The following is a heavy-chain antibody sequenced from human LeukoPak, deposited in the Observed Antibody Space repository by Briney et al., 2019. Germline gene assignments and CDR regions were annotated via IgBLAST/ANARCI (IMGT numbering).Heavy chain of an antibody. J-gene: IGHJ2*01. Sequence: GESLKISCAASGFRFDSYAMNWVRQAPGGGLEWGSGISCTAGGAYYANSVKGRFTISRGNPKSSLDLQMNSPRGQDTAIYFCEKGGFDTAMVTSWYFDVWGRGTTVTVSS. CDR3: EKGGFDTAMVTSWYFDV. CDR1: GFRFDSYA. D-gene: IGHD5-18*01. V-gene: IGHV3-23*01. CDR2: ISCTAGGA.